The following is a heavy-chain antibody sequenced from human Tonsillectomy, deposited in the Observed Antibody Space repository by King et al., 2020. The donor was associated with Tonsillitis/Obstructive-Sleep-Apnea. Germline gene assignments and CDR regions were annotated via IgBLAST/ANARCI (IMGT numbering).Heavy chain of an antibody. CDR3: ARSPLRPKNCGKYTDFDY. J-gene: IGHJ4*02. CDR1: GYTFTGYY. V-gene: IGHV1-46*01. Sequence: QLVQSGAEVKKPGASVKVSCKASGYTFTGYYMHWVRQAPGQGLEWMGIINPSGGSTSYAQKFQGRVTMTRDTSTSTVYMELSSLRSEDTAVYYCARSPLRPKNCGKYTDFDYWGQGTLVTVSS. CDR2: INPSGGST. D-gene: IGHD2-21*01.